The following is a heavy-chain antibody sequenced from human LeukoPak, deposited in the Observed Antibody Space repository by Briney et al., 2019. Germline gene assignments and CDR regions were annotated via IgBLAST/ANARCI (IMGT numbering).Heavy chain of an antibody. J-gene: IGHJ4*02. V-gene: IGHV4-30-4*01. D-gene: IGHD4-23*01. Sequence: SQNLSLTCTVSGGSISSGDYYWSWIRQPPGKGLEWIGYIYYSGSTYYNPSLKSRVTISVDTSKNQFSLKLSSVTAADTAVYYCAREVVMYYFDYWGQGTLVTVSS. CDR2: IYYSGST. CDR1: GGSISSGDYY. CDR3: AREVVMYYFDY.